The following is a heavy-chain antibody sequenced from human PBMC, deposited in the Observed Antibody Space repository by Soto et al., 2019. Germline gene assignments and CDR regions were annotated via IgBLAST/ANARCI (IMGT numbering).Heavy chain of an antibody. CDR3: ARHGLGDIVVVPAAPRPSDAPLDV. CDR1: GGSISSYY. J-gene: IGHJ6*04. Sequence: PSETLSLTCTVSGGSISSYYWSWIRQPPGKGLEWIGYIYYSGSTNYNPSLKSRVTISVDTSKNQFSLKLSSVTAADTAVYYCARHGLGDIVVVPAAPRPSDAPLDVWGKETTVTVSS. CDR2: IYYSGST. V-gene: IGHV4-59*08. D-gene: IGHD2-2*01.